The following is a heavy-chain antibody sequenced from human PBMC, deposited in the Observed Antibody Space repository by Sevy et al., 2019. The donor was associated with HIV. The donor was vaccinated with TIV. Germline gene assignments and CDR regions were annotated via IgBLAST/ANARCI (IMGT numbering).Heavy chain of an antibody. CDR2: IYSGGST. D-gene: IGHD4-17*01. Sequence: GGSLRLSCAASGFTVSSNYMSWVRQAPGKGLEWVSVIYSGGSTYYADSVKGRFTISRDNSKNTLYLQMNSLRAEDTAVYYGARAKDYGDYLDYWGQGTLVTVSS. V-gene: IGHV3-53*01. CDR3: ARAKDYGDYLDY. CDR1: GFTVSSNY. J-gene: IGHJ4*02.